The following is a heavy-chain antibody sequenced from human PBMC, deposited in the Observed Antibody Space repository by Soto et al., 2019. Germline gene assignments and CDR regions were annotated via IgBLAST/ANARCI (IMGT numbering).Heavy chain of an antibody. Sequence: GASLQISCQGSGYAFSSYWIACVRQMPGKGLEWMGIIYPGDSDTRYSPSFQGQVTISVDKSITTAYLQWSSLKASDTAMYYCARAYCTATICDPWLVPRGQGTLFSVCS. CDR1: GYAFSSYW. J-gene: IGHJ5*02. CDR2: IYPGDSDT. D-gene: IGHD2-8*02. V-gene: IGHV5-51*01. CDR3: ARAYCTATICDPWLVP.